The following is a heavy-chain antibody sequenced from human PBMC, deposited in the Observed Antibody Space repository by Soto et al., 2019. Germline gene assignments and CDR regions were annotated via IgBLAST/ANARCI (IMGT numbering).Heavy chain of an antibody. CDR3: ARDHRTETIFGVVIIQNWFDP. D-gene: IGHD3-3*01. Sequence: PGGSLRLSCAASGFTFSSYSMNWVRQAPGKGLEWVSYISSSSSTIYYADSVKGRFTISRDNAKNSLYLQMNSLRAEDTAVYYCARDHRTETIFGVVIIQNWFDPWGQGTLVTVSS. V-gene: IGHV3-48*01. J-gene: IGHJ5*02. CDR2: ISSSSSTI. CDR1: GFTFSSYS.